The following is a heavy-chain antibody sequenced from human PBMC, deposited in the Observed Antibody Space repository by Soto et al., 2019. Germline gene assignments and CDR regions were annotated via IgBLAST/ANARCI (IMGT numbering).Heavy chain of an antibody. J-gene: IGHJ6*02. D-gene: IGHD2-2*01. V-gene: IGHV4-59*01. Sequence: TLSLTCTVSGGSISSYYWSWIRQPPGKGLEWIGYIYYSGSTNYSPSLKSRVTISVDTSKNQFSLKVSSVTAADTAVYYCARVRSTRYRVYYYYGMYVCGQGTTVTGSS. CDR1: GGSISSYY. CDR3: ARVRSTRYRVYYYYGMYV. CDR2: IYYSGST.